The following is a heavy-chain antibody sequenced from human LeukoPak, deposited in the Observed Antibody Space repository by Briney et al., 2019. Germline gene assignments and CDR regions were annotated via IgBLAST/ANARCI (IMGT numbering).Heavy chain of an antibody. D-gene: IGHD1-1*01. Sequence: ASVKVSCKASGYTFTTYDINWVRQTTGQGLEWMGWMNPNSGNTAYAQNFQGRVTMTRNTSISTAYMELSSLRSEDTAVYYCARSTDTTELYYFYHMDVWGKGTTVTVSS. CDR1: GYTFTTYD. J-gene: IGHJ6*03. CDR2: MNPNSGNT. V-gene: IGHV1-8*01. CDR3: ARSTDTTELYYFYHMDV.